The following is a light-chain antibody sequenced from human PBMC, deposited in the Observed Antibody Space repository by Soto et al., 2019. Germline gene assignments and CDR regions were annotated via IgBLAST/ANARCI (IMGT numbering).Light chain of an antibody. J-gene: IGLJ1*01. V-gene: IGLV2-23*02. CDR3: CSYAGSSTYV. CDR1: NSDVGTYNL. CDR2: EVS. Sequence: QSALTQPASVSGSPGQSITISCTGTNSDVGTYNLVSWYQQHPGKAPKLMIYEVSKRPSGVSNRFSGSKSGYTASLTISGLQAEDEADYYCCSYAGSSTYVFGTGTKVTVL.